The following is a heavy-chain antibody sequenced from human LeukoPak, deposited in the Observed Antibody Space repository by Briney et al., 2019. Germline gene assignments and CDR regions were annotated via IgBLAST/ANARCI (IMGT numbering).Heavy chain of an antibody. CDR2: ISGSGGST. D-gene: IGHD4-17*01. J-gene: IGHJ4*02. V-gene: IGHV3-23*01. CDR1: GFTFSSYA. CDR3: AKGYGDYPRYFDY. Sequence: PGGSLRLSCAATGFTFSSYAMSWVRQAPGKGLEWVSAISGSGGSTYYADSVKGRFTISRDNSKNTLYLQMNSLRAEDTAVYYCAKGYGDYPRYFDYWGQGTLVTVSS.